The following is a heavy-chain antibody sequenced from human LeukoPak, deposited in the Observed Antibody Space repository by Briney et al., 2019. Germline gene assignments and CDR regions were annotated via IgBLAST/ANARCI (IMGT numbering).Heavy chain of an antibody. V-gene: IGHV4-34*01. D-gene: IGHD6-13*01. CDR1: GGSFSGYY. CDR3: ARGIAATTYYYYYYSMDV. CDR2: INHSGST. Sequence: SETLSLTCAVYGGSFSGYYWSWIRQPPGKGLEWIGEINHSGSTNYNPSLKSRVTISVDTSKNQFSLKLSSVTAADTAVYYCARGIAATTYYYYYYSMDVWGKGTTVTVSS. J-gene: IGHJ6*03.